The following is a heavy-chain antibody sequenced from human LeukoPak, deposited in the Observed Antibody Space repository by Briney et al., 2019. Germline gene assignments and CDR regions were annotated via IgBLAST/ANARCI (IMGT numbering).Heavy chain of an antibody. J-gene: IGHJ5*02. D-gene: IGHD5-12*01. CDR2: ISGSGGST. V-gene: IGHV3-23*01. CDR3: AKESETRGWLRFSDNWFDP. CDR1: GFTFSSYA. Sequence: GGSLRLSCAASGFTFSSYAMSWVRQAPGKGLEWVSAISGSGGSTYYADSVKGRFTISRDNSKNTLYLQMNSLRAEDTAVYYCAKESETRGWLRFSDNWFDPWGQGTLVTVSS.